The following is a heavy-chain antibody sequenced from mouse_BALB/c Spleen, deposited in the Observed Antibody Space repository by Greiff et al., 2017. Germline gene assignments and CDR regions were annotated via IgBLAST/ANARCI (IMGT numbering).Heavy chain of an antibody. V-gene: IGHV1-87*01. CDR2: IYPGDGDT. D-gene: IGHD1-1*01. CDR1: GYTFTSYW. Sequence: VQLQQSGAELARPGASVKLSCKASGYTFTSYWMQWVKQRPGQGLEWIGAIYPGDGDTRYTQKFKGKATLTADKSSSTAYMQLSSLASEDSAVYYCARSGVVARGYAMDYWGQGTSVTVSS. CDR3: ARSGVVARGYAMDY. J-gene: IGHJ4*01.